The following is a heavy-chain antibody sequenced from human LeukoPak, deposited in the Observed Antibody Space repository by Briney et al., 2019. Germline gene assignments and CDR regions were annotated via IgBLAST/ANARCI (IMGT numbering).Heavy chain of an antibody. V-gene: IGHV3-23*01. CDR1: GFTFSSYA. D-gene: IGHD4-17*01. CDR2: VSGSGGST. J-gene: IGHJ4*02. CDR3: AKVHGDPY. Sequence: PGGSLRLSCAASGFTFSSYAMSWVRQAPGKGLEWVSAVSGSGGSTFYADSVKGRFTISRDNSKNTLYLQMNSLGAEDTAVYYSAKVHGDPYWGQGTLVTVSS.